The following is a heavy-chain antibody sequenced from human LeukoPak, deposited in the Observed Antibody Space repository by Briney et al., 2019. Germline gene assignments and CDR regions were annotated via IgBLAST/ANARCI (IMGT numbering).Heavy chain of an antibody. V-gene: IGHV3-23*01. CDR1: GFTFSSYA. Sequence: PGGSLRLSCAASGFTFSSYAMSWVRQAPGKGLEWVSAISGSGGSTYYADSVKGRFTISRDNSKNALYLQMNSLRAEDTAVYYCAKARSRFGVMDVWGQGTTVTVSS. CDR2: ISGSGGST. J-gene: IGHJ6*02. D-gene: IGHD3-10*01. CDR3: AKARSRFGVMDV.